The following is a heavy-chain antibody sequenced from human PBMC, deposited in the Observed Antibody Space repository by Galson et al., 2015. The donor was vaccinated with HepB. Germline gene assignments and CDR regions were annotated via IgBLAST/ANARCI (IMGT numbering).Heavy chain of an antibody. CDR1: GFTFSSYA. J-gene: IGHJ4*02. CDR2: ISGSGGST. V-gene: IGHV3-23*01. Sequence: SLRLSCAASGFTFSSYAMSWVRQAPGKGLEWVSAISGSGGSTYYADSVKGRFTISRDNSKNTLYLQMNSLRAEDTAVYYCAKVLGGYSGYDLGPDDYWGQGTLVTVSS. D-gene: IGHD5-12*01. CDR3: AKVLGGYSGYDLGPDDY.